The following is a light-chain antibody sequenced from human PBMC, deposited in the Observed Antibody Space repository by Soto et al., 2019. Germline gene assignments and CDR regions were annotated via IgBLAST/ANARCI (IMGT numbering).Light chain of an antibody. CDR2: EVS. CDR1: SSDVGSYNF. J-gene: IGLJ1*01. CDR3: SSYAGSSTYL. V-gene: IGLV2-14*01. Sequence: QSALTQPASVSGSPGQSITISCTGTSSDVGSYNFVSWYQHHPGKAPKLIIYEVSNRPSGVSNRFSGSKSGNTASLTISGLQAVDEADYYCSSYAGSSTYLFGSATKLTVL.